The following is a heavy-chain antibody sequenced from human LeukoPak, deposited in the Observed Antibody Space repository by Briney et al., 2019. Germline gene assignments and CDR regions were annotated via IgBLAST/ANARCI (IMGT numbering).Heavy chain of an antibody. J-gene: IGHJ6*02. D-gene: IGHD2-2*01. Sequence: PGGSLRLSCAASGFTFSSYGMHWVRQAQGKGLGRVAVISYDGSNKYYADSVKGRFTISRDNAKNALYLQMNSLRAEDTAVYYCAKDLSVVVPAAIGMDVWGQGTTVTVAS. CDR2: ISYDGSNK. V-gene: IGHV3-30*18. CDR3: AKDLSVVVPAAIGMDV. CDR1: GFTFSSYG.